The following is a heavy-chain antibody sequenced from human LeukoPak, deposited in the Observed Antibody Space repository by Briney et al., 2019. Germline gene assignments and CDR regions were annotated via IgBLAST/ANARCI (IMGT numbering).Heavy chain of an antibody. D-gene: IGHD3-10*01. CDR2: IYPGDSDT. V-gene: IGHV5-51*01. CDR3: ARHAPMVRGVIRYFDY. CDR1: GYSFTSYW. J-gene: IGHJ4*02. Sequence: GGSLEISFKGSGYSFTSYWIGWVRPMPGKGLGWMGIIYPGDSDTRYSPSFQGQVTISADQSISTAYLQWSSLKASDTAMYYCARHAPMVRGVIRYFDYWGQGTLITVSS.